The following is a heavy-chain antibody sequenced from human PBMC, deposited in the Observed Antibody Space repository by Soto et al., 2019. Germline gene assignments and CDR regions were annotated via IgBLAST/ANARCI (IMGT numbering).Heavy chain of an antibody. CDR2: IYWDDDK. CDR3: AHIFDFDWVWAFEY. Sequence: QITLKESGPTLVKPTQTLTLTCTFSGFSLDTSGVGVGWIRQPPGKTLEWLALIYWDDDKRYSPSLNSRLTITNDTSKNQVVLRMTNVDPVDTATYYCAHIFDFDWVWAFEYWGQGALVTVSS. J-gene: IGHJ4*02. CDR1: GFSLDTSGVG. D-gene: IGHD3-9*01. V-gene: IGHV2-5*02.